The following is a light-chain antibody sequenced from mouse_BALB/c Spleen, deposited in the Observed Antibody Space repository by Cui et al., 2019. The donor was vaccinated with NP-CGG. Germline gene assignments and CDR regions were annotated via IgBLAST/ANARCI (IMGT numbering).Light chain of an antibody. CDR3: ALWYSNHWV. Sequence: QAVVTQESAPTTSPGETVTLTYRSSTGAVTTSNYANWVKEKPDHLFTGLIGGTNNRIPGVPARFSGSLIGDKAALTITGAQTEDEAIYFCALWYSNHWVFGGGTKLTVL. CDR1: TGAVTTSNY. J-gene: IGLJ1*01. CDR2: GTN. V-gene: IGLV1*01.